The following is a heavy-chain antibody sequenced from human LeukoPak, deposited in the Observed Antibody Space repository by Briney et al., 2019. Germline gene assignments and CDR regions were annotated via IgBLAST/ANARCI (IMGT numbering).Heavy chain of an antibody. Sequence: ASVKVSCTSSGYTFTGYYMHWVRQAPGQGLEWLGWINPNSGGTNYAHEFQGRITMTRDTSITTAYMELSSLTSDDTAVYYCARLDITIRPYWGQGTLVTVSS. CDR1: GYTFTGYY. D-gene: IGHD3-22*01. CDR3: ARLDITIRPY. V-gene: IGHV1-2*02. J-gene: IGHJ4*02. CDR2: INPNSGGT.